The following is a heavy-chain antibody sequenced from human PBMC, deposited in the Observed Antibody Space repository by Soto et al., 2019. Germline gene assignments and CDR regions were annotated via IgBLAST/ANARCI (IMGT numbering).Heavy chain of an antibody. CDR1: GYTFTGYY. J-gene: IGHJ6*02. V-gene: IGHV1-2*04. D-gene: IGHD2-2*01. CDR2: INPNSGGT. Sequence: GASVKVSCKASGYTFTGYYMHWVRQAPGQGLEWMGWINPNSGGTNYAQKFQGWVTMTRDTSISTAYMELSRLRPDDTAVYYCARGVVPAAIVDYYYGMDVWGQGTTVTVSS. CDR3: ARGVVPAAIVDYYYGMDV.